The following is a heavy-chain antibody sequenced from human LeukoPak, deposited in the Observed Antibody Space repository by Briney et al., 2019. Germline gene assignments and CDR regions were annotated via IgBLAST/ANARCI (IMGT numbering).Heavy chain of an antibody. CDR1: GFTVSSNY. Sequence: GGSLRLSCAASGFTVSSNYMSWVRQAPGKGLEWVSVIYSGGSTYYADSVKGRFTISRDNSKNTLYLQMNSLRAEDTAVYYCARGSGWYAEYFQHWGRAPWSPSPQ. D-gene: IGHD6-19*01. CDR3: ARGSGWYAEYFQH. J-gene: IGHJ1*01. V-gene: IGHV3-53*01. CDR2: IYSGGST.